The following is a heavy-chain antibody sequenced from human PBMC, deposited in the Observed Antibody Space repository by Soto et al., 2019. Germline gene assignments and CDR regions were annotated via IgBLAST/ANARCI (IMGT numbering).Heavy chain of an antibody. CDR3: ARDSITITALDV. D-gene: IGHD5-18*01. V-gene: IGHV1-18*04. CDR2: INTYNGNK. J-gene: IGHJ6*02. Sequence: QVQLVQSGGEVKKPGASVKVSCKASGYSFTSYGITWVRQAPGQGLEWMGWINTYNGNKNYAQKYEGRVTLTTDKSTTTAYMELRSLRFDDTAVYYCARDSITITALDVWGQGTTVTVS. CDR1: GYSFTSYG.